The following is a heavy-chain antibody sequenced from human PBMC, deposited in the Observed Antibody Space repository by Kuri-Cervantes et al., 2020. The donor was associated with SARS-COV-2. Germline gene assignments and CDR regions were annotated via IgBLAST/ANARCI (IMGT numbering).Heavy chain of an antibody. Sequence: ASVKVSCKASGGTFSSYAISWVRQAPGQGLEWMGIINPSGGSTSYAQKFQGRVTMTRDTSTSTVYMELSSLRSEDTAVYYCAREAGYYDMLLTPSYYYYYYGMDVWGQGTTVTVSS. V-gene: IGHV1-46*01. CDR1: GGTFSSYA. CDR2: INPSGGST. CDR3: AREAGYYDMLLTPSYYYYYYGMDV. D-gene: IGHD3-9*01. J-gene: IGHJ6*02.